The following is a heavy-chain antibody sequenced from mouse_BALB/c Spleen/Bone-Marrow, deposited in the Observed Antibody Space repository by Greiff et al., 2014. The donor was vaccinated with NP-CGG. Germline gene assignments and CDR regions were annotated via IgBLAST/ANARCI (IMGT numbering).Heavy chain of an antibody. Sequence: QVQLQQSGPELATPGASVKMSCKASGYTFTTYWMHWIKQRPGQGLEWIGSINPNTDYTDYNQKFKDKATLTADKSSITAYMQLSGLTSEDSAVYYCARGLRDWYFDVWGAGTTVTVSS. D-gene: IGHD2-4*01. CDR2: INPNTDYT. CDR3: ARGLRDWYFDV. J-gene: IGHJ1*01. V-gene: IGHV1-4*01. CDR1: GYTFTTYW.